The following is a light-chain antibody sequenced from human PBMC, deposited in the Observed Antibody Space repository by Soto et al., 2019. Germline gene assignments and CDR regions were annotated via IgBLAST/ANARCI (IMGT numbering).Light chain of an antibody. CDR1: SSDVGSYNL. V-gene: IGLV2-23*01. CDR2: EGS. J-gene: IGLJ1*01. CDR3: CSYAGSTTPYV. Sequence: QSALTQPASVSGSPGQSITISCTGTSSDVGSYNLVSWYQHHPGKAPKLLIYEGSKRPLGVSNRFSGSKSGNTASLTISGLQAEDEADYYCCSYAGSTTPYVFGTGTKLTVL.